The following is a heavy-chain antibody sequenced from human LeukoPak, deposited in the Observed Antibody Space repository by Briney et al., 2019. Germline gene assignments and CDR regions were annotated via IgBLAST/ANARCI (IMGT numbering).Heavy chain of an antibody. Sequence: MPSETLSLTCTVSGGSISSSSYYWGWIRQPPGKGLEWIGSIYYSGSTYYNPSLKSRVTISVDTSKNQFSLKLSSVTTADTAVYYCARRALRDTAVVFDYGMDVWGQGTTVTVSS. V-gene: IGHV4-39*01. J-gene: IGHJ6*02. CDR2: IYYSGST. D-gene: IGHD5-18*01. CDR3: ARRALRDTAVVFDYGMDV. CDR1: GGSISSSSYY.